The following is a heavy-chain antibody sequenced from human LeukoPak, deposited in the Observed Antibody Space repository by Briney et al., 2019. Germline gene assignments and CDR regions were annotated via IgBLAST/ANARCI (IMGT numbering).Heavy chain of an antibody. Sequence: GGSLRLSCAASGLTFSTHWLSWVRQAPGKGLEWVANIKQDGSEKYYVDSVKGRFTISRDNARNSLYLQMNSLRLEDTAVYYCSRSSEYSTSSGQNLWGQGTLVTVSS. D-gene: IGHD6-6*01. CDR3: SRSSEYSTSSGQNL. J-gene: IGHJ4*02. CDR1: GLTFSTHW. V-gene: IGHV3-7*01. CDR2: IKQDGSEK.